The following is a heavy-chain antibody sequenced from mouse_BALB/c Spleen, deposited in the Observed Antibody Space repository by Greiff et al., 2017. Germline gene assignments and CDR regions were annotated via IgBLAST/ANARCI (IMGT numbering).Heavy chain of an antibody. V-gene: IGHV1S22*01. CDR1: GYTFTSYW. CDR3: TKGNYYFDY. J-gene: IGHJ2*01. D-gene: IGHD2-1*01. CDR2: IYHGSGSS. Sequence: LQQPGSELVRPGASVKLSCKASGYTFTSYWIHWVKQRPGPGLEWIGNIYHGSGSSNYDEKFKSKATLTVDTSSSTAYMQLSSLTSEDSAVYYCTKGNYYFDYWGQGTTLTVSS.